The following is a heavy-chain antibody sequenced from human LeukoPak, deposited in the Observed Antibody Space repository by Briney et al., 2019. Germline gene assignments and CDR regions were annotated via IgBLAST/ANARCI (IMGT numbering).Heavy chain of an antibody. CDR1: GFTFSSYA. Sequence: GSLRLSCAASGFTFSSYAMHWVRQAPGKGLEWVAVISYDGSNKYYADSVKGRFTISRDNSKNTLYLQMNSLRAEDTAVYYCARSGEWLVYYFDYWGQGTLVTVSS. J-gene: IGHJ4*02. D-gene: IGHD6-19*01. CDR3: ARSGEWLVYYFDY. CDR2: ISYDGSNK. V-gene: IGHV3-30-3*01.